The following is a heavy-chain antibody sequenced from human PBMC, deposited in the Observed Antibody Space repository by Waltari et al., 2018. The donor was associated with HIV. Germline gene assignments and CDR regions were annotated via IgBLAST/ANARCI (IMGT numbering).Heavy chain of an antibody. V-gene: IGHV4-39*01. D-gene: IGHD6-19*01. CDR2: IYYSGST. CDR3: ARPLILGIAVAGKGDFSDY. Sequence: QLQLQESGPGLVKPSETLSLTCTVSGGSISSSSYYWGWIRQPPGKGLEWIGSIYYSGSTYNNPSLKSRVTISVDTSKNQFSLKLSSVTAADTAVYYCARPLILGIAVAGKGDFSDYWGQGTLVTVSS. J-gene: IGHJ4*02. CDR1: GGSISSSSYY.